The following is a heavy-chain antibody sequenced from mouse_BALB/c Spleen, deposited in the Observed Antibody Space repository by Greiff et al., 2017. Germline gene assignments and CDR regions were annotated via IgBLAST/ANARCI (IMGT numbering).Heavy chain of an antibody. D-gene: IGHD1-1*01. CDR2: ISYDGSN. CDR3: ARGYYYGSIDY. J-gene: IGHJ2*01. Sequence: VQLQQSGPGLVKPSQSLSLTCSVTGYSITSGYYWNWIRQFPGNKLEWMGYISYDGSNNYNPSLKNRISITRDTSKNQFFLKLNSVTTEDTATYYCARGYYYGSIDYWGQGTTLTVSS. CDR1: GYSITSGYY. V-gene: IGHV3-6*02.